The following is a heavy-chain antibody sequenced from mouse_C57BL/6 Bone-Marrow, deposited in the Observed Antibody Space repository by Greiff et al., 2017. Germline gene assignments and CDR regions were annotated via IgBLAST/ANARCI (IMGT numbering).Heavy chain of an antibody. CDR2: IYPRSGNT. V-gene: IGHV1-81*01. CDR3: ARELPLTDY. J-gene: IGHJ4*01. Sequence: VMLVESGAELARPGASVKLSCKASGYTFTSYGISWVKQRTGQGLEWIGEIYPRSGNTYYNEKFKGKATLTADKSSSTAYMELRSLTSEDSAVYVCARELPLTDYWGQGASVTFSS. D-gene: IGHD2-1*01. CDR1: GYTFTSYG.